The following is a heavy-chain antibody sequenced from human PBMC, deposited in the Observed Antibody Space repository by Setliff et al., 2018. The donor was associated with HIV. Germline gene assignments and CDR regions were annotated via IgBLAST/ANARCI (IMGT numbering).Heavy chain of an antibody. CDR3: ARGRYDYVWARAFDI. CDR1: GGSISGGSYY. CDR2: IYYSGST. J-gene: IGHJ3*02. D-gene: IGHD3-16*01. V-gene: IGHV4-39*07. Sequence: PSETLSLTCTGSGGSISGGSYYWGWIRQPPGNGLEWIGSIYYSGSTNYNPSLKSRVTISVDTSKNQFSLKLSSVTAADTAVYYCARGRYDYVWARAFDIWGQGTMVTVSS.